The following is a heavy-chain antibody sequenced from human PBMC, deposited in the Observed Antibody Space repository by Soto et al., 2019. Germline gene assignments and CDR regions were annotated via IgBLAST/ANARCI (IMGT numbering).Heavy chain of an antibody. J-gene: IGHJ4*02. Sequence: QVQLVQSGAEVRKPGASVKVSCKASGYTFSDYYIHWVRQAPGQGLEWMGWINPNSGGTKYAPKFQGGVTMAGDTSITTAYMELIRLRSGVRAVYYCAIEPAAEKPEGVDFGGQGTLVPVST. CDR2: INPNSGGT. V-gene: IGHV1-2*02. D-gene: IGHD6-13*01. CDR3: AIEPAAEKPEGVDF. CDR1: GYTFSDYY.